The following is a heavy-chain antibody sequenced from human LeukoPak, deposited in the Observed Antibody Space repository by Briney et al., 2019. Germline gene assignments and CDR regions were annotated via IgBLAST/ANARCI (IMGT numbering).Heavy chain of an antibody. D-gene: IGHD1-26*01. Sequence: GESLKISCKGSGYSFTTYWIAWVRQMPGKGLEWMGIAYPGDSDTRYSPSLQGQVTISADKSISTAYLQWSSLKASDTALYYCARQGAIGGSYRNWFDPWGQGTLVTVSS. J-gene: IGHJ5*02. CDR3: ARQGAIGGSYRNWFDP. V-gene: IGHV5-51*01. CDR2: AYPGDSDT. CDR1: GYSFTTYW.